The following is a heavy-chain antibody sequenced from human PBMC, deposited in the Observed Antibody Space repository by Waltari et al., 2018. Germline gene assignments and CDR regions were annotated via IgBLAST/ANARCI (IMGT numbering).Heavy chain of an antibody. J-gene: IGHJ2*01. V-gene: IGHV3-53*01. Sequence: EVQLVESGGGLIQPGGSLRLSCAASGFTVSTTSMNWVRQVPGKWLGCVSVIIRDGTHYADSVKGRFTISRDNSKNTVCLQMNTLRAEDTALYYCARDVTGYYYFDLWGRGTLVTVSS. CDR3: ARDVTGYYYFDL. CDR1: GFTVSTTS. CDR2: IIRDGT. D-gene: IGHD3-16*01.